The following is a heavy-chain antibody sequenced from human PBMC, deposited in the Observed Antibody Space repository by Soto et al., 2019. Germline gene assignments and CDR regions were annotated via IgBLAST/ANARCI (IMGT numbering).Heavy chain of an antibody. CDR2: ISGSGGST. J-gene: IGHJ4*02. V-gene: IGHV3-23*01. CDR3: AKPSNKYCSGGSCYKN. CDR1: GFTFSSYA. D-gene: IGHD2-15*01. Sequence: PGGSLRLSCAASGFTFSSYAMSWVRQAPGKGLEWVSAISGSGGSTYYADSVKGRLTISRDNSKNTLYLQMNSLRAEDTAVYYCAKPSNKYCSGGSCYKNWGQGTLVTVSS.